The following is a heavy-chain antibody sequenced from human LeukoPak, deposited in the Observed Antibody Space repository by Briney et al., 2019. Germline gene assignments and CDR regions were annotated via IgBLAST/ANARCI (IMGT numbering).Heavy chain of an antibody. CDR3: ARVNYYDSPVDY. CDR1: GFTFSSYE. J-gene: IGHJ4*02. Sequence: HPGGSLRLSCAASGFTFSSYEMNWVRQAPGKGLEWVSYISSRGSTIYYADSVKGRFTISRDNAKNSLYLQMNSLRAEDTAVYYCARVNYYDSPVDYWGQGTLVTVSS. V-gene: IGHV3-48*03. CDR2: ISSRGSTI. D-gene: IGHD3-22*01.